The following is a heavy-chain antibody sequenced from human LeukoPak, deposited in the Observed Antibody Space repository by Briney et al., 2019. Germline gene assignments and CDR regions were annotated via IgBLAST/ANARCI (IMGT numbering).Heavy chain of an antibody. D-gene: IGHD3-3*01. V-gene: IGHV3-23*01. CDR1: GFTFRSYA. CDR3: ATDFEQDSWSGHSD. J-gene: IGHJ4*02. Sequence: GGSLRLSCAASGFTFRSYAMSWVRQAPGQGLEWVSIIYASGASTNYADSVRGRFTTFRDNSNNMVYLQMSSLRAEDTAVYYCATDFEQDSWSGHSDWGQGTLVTVSS. CDR2: IYASGAST.